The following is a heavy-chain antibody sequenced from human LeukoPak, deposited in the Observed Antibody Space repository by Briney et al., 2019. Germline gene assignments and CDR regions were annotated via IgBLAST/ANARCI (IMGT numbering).Heavy chain of an antibody. CDR1: GFTFNVYA. D-gene: IGHD2-21*02. V-gene: IGHV3-64D*06. CDR3: VKDGLAFCGGDCYSYFDY. Sequence: GALRLSCSASGFTFNVYAIHWVRQAPGKGLEYVSTIISNGGSTYYADSVKGRFTISRDNSKNTVSLQMSSLRAEDTALYYCVKDGLAFCGGDCYSYFDYWGQGTLVTVSS. CDR2: IISNGGST. J-gene: IGHJ4*02.